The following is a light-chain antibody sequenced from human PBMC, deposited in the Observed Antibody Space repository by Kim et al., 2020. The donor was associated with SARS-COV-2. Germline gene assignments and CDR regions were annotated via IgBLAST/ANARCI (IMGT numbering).Light chain of an antibody. CDR1: SSSIGSNY. Sequence: GKTVTISCTRSSSSIGSNYGQWYQQRPGSSPTTVIYEENQRPSGVPDRFSGSIDSSSNSASLTISGLKTEDEADYYCQSYDSSNRVFGGGTQLTVL. CDR3: QSYDSSNRV. CDR2: EEN. V-gene: IGLV6-57*01. J-gene: IGLJ3*02.